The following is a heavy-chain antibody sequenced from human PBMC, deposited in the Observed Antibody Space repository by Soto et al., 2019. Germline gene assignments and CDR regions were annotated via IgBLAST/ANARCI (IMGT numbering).Heavy chain of an antibody. D-gene: IGHD1-1*01. CDR3: ARDPPGTRGYYYGMDV. CDR2: ISAYNGNT. CDR1: GYTFTSYG. J-gene: IGHJ6*02. V-gene: IGHV1-18*01. Sequence: ASVKVSCKASGYTFTSYGISWVRQAPGQGLEWMGWISAYNGNTNYAQKLQGRVTMTTDTSTSTAYMELRSLRSDDTAVYYCARDPPGTRGYYYGMDVWGQGTTVTVSS.